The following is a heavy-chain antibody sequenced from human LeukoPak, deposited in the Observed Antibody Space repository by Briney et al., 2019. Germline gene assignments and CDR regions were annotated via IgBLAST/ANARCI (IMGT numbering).Heavy chain of an antibody. CDR3: AGSTVTTSY. CDR2: VRYDQSAT. V-gene: IGHV3-30*02. D-gene: IGHD4-17*01. Sequence: QPGGSLRLSCAASGFNFSIYGMHWVRQAPCKGLEWVTFVRYDQSATVYADSVQGRFAISRDNSKNTVYLQMNSLRAEDTAVYYCAGSTVTTSYWGQGTLVTVSS. J-gene: IGHJ4*02. CDR1: GFNFSIYG.